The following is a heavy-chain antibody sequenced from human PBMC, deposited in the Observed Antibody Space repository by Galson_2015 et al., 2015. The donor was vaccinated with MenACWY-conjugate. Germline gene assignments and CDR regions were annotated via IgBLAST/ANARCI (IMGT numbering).Heavy chain of an antibody. CDR3: ARSGGMDV. CDR2: ISDAGGRL. V-gene: IGHV3-23*01. CDR1: GFTFNTSV. J-gene: IGHJ6*02. Sequence: SLRLSCAASGFTFNTSVMNWVRRAPGTGLEWVSTISDAGGRLYYADSVKGRFTLSRDNYINTLFLQMNSLRADDTAVYFCARSGGMDVWGQGTTVTVSS.